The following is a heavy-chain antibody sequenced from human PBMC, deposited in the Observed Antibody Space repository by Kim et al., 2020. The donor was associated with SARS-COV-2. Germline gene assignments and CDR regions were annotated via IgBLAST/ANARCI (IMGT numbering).Heavy chain of an antibody. CDR2: INPNSGDT. CDR1: GYTFTGYF. Sequence: ASVKVSCKASGYTFTGYFIHWVRQAPGQGLEWMGWINPNSGDTKFALKFQGRVTMTRDTSISTAYMELSSLRSDDTAVYYCARGKYCTSTSCYFLDYWGQGTLVTVSS. D-gene: IGHD2-2*01. V-gene: IGHV1-2*02. J-gene: IGHJ4*02. CDR3: ARGKYCTSTSCYFLDY.